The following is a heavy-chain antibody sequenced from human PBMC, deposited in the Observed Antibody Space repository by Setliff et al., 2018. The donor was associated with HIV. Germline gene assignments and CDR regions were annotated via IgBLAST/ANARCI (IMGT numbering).Heavy chain of an antibody. CDR1: GGTFSTFSSSA. D-gene: IGHD1-7*01. J-gene: IGHJ4*02. CDR3: VTALTANWNYEPHFDY. CDR2: VIPIFGTP. V-gene: IGHV1-69*13. Sequence: ASMKVSCKASGGTFSTFSSSAISWVRQAPGQGLEWMGGVIPIFGTPKYPQKFQGRVTITADDSTTTAYMELSRLKPDDTAIYYCVTALTANWNYEPHFDYWGQGSLVTVSS.